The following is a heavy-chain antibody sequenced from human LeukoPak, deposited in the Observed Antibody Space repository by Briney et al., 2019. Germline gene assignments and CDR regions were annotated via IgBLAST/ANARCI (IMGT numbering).Heavy chain of an antibody. D-gene: IGHD2-2*01. V-gene: IGHV1-2*02. Sequence: ASVKVSCKASGYTFTDYYIHWVRQAPGQGLEWMGWINPKSGGTDSAQKFQGRVTMTRDTSISSAYVELSRLSSDDTAVYYCARGDCSGATCYDLFDVWGQGTKVTVS. J-gene: IGHJ3*01. CDR3: ARGDCSGATCYDLFDV. CDR2: INPKSGGT. CDR1: GYTFTDYY.